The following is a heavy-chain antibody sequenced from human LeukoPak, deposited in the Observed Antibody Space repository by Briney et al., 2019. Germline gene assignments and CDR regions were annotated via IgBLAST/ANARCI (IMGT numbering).Heavy chain of an antibody. V-gene: IGHV1-69*04. CDR2: IIPILGIA. CDR3: ARDGGLAAVAGTPA. D-gene: IGHD6-19*01. J-gene: IGHJ5*02. Sequence: SVKVSCKASGGTFSNYTISWVRQAPGQGLEWMGRIIPILGIANYAQKFQGRVTITADKSTSTAYMELSSLRSEDTAVYYCARDGGLAAVAGTPAWGQGTLVTVSS. CDR1: GGTFSNYT.